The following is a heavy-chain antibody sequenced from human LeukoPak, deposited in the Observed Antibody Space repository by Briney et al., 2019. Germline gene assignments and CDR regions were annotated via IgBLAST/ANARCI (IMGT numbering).Heavy chain of an antibody. D-gene: IGHD4-23*01. CDR2: ISGSGSNT. Sequence: PGWSLRLPCAASGFTFSSYAMSWVRQAPGKGLEWVSAISGSGSNTYYADSVKGGFTISRDNSKDTLYLQMNSLRVEDTAVYYCAKFSPYGGNSYWGQGTLVTVSS. CDR3: AKFSPYGGNSY. J-gene: IGHJ4*02. V-gene: IGHV3-23*01. CDR1: GFTFSSYA.